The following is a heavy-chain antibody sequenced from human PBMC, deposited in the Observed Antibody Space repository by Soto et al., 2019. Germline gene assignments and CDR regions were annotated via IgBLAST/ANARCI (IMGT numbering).Heavy chain of an antibody. CDR2: ISSSSYI. V-gene: IGHV3-21*04. CDR1: GFTFSSYS. Sequence: GGSLRLSCAASGFTFSSYSMNWVRQAPGKGLEWVSSISSSSYIYYADSVKGRFTISRDNAKNSLYLQMNSLRAEDTAVYYCATSYGNAWYTFWGQGTQVTVSS. CDR3: ATSYGNAWYTF. D-gene: IGHD6-13*01. J-gene: IGHJ4*02.